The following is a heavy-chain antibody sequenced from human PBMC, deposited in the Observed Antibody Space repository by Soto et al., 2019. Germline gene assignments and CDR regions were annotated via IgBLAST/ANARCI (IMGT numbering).Heavy chain of an antibody. CDR3: VWQSQYIGAYH. V-gene: IGHV3-15*07. D-gene: IGHD3-16*01. CDR2: IKSKGSGGTI. Sequence: DVQLVESGGGLVKPGGSLRLSCTVSGLTFSDAWMNWVRQAPGKGLEWVGRIKSKGSGGTIDYAAPAKGRFTISRDDSKNTLFLQMDSLQIGDTAVYFCVWQSQYIGAYHWGQGTLVTVSS. CDR1: GLTFSDAW. J-gene: IGHJ4*02.